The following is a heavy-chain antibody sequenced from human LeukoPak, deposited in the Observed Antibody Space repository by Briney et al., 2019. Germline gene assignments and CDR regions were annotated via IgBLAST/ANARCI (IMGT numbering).Heavy chain of an antibody. Sequence: ASVKVSCKASGYTFTNYGVIWVRQAPGQGLEWMGWISASNGNTNYAQKLQGRVTMTTDTSTNTAYMELRSLRSDDTAIYYCARGGWGYQLLPHYFDYWGQGTLVSVSS. CDR3: ARGGWGYQLLPHYFDY. CDR2: ISASNGNT. V-gene: IGHV1-18*01. D-gene: IGHD2-2*01. CDR1: GYTFTNYG. J-gene: IGHJ4*02.